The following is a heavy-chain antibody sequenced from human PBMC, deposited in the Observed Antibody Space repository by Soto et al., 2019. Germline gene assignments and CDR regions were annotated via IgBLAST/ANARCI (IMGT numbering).Heavy chain of an antibody. CDR2: ISGSGGST. CDR3: AASPGGSSPRRGWFDP. J-gene: IGHJ5*02. D-gene: IGHD6-6*01. CDR1: GFTFSRYA. Sequence: GGSLRLSCAASGFTFSRYAMSWVRQAPGKGLEWVSVISGSGGSTDYADSVKGRFTISRDNSKNTVYLQMNSLRAEDTAVYYCAASPGGSSPRRGWFDPWGQGTLVTVSS. V-gene: IGHV3-23*01.